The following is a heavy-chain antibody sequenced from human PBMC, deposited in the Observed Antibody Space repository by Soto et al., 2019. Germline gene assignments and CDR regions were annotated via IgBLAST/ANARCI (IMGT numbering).Heavy chain of an antibody. J-gene: IGHJ3*01. D-gene: IGHD2-15*01. Sequence: SPTLSLTCAISGDSVSSNSAAWNWIRQSPSRGLEWLGRTYYRSKWYNDYAGSVKSRITINPDTSKNQFSLQLNSLTPEDAAVYYCTRGAFREFGTFDVWGQGTMVTVS. V-gene: IGHV6-1*01. CDR2: TYYRSKWYN. CDR1: GDSVSSNSAA. CDR3: TRGAFREFGTFDV.